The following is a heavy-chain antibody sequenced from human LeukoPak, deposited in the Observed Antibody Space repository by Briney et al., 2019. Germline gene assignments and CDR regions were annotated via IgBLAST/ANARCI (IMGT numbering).Heavy chain of an antibody. D-gene: IGHD4-17*01. Sequence: GGSLRLSCATSGFAFSNTGMTWVRQAPDRGLEWVSTISPTGEGTHYADSVKGRFTISRDNSKNTLSLFMDSLRADDTATYYCARDAGGAWHFDYWGRGTRVIVSS. CDR2: ISPTGEGT. CDR1: GFAFSNTG. CDR3: ARDAGGAWHFDY. J-gene: IGHJ4*02. V-gene: IGHV3-23*01.